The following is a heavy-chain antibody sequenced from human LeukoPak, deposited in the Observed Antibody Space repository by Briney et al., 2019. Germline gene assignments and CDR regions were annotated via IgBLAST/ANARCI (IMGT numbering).Heavy chain of an antibody. CDR2: INPHSGGT. D-gene: IGHD5-24*01. V-gene: IGHV1-2*02. J-gene: IGHJ4*02. CDR3: AREGVIGDGYNFFDY. Sequence: GASVKVSCKASGYTFTDYYMHWVRQAPGQGLEWMGWINPHSGGTNSEQNFQGRVTMSRDTSISTVYMELSRLRSDDTALYYCAREGVIGDGYNFFDYWGQGTLVTVSS. CDR1: GYTFTDYY.